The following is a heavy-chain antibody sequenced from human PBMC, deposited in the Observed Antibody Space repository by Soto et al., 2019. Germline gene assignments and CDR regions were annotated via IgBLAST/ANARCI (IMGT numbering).Heavy chain of an antibody. J-gene: IGHJ3*02. CDR2: SSGSGGST. CDR3: ARDIYSYGSVGTPDI. V-gene: IGHV3-23*01. CDR1: GFTFSSYA. Sequence: HPGGSLRLSCAASGFTFSSYAMTWVRQAPGQGLEWVSVSSGSGGSTYYADSVKGRFTISRDNSRNTLDLQMNNLRTEDTGVYFCARDIYSYGSVGTPDIWGQGTMVTVSS. D-gene: IGHD5-18*01.